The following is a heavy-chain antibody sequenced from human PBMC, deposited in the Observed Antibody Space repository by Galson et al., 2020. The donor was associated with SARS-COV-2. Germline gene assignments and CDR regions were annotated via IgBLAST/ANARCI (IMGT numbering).Heavy chain of an antibody. CDR1: GSSISSGGYY. Sequence: ASETLSLTCPVSGSSISSGGYYWSWIRQHPGKGLEWIGYIYYSGSTYYNPSLKSRVTISVDTSKNQFSLKLSSVTAADTAVYYCARTPYNWFDPWGQGTLVTVSS. CDR2: IYYSGST. CDR3: ARTPYNWFDP. J-gene: IGHJ5*02. V-gene: IGHV4-31*03.